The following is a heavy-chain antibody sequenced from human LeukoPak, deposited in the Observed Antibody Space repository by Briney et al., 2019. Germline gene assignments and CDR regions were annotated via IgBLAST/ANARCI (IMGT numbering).Heavy chain of an antibody. CDR2: ISSSSSTI. CDR3: AKDTYSSSWYSAFDI. J-gene: IGHJ3*02. V-gene: IGHV3-48*04. Sequence: PGGSLRLSCAASGFTFSSYSMNWVRQAPGKGLEWVSYISSSSSTIYYADSVKGRFTISRDNAKNSLYLQMNSLRAEDTALYYCAKDTYSSSWYSAFDIWGQGTMVTVSS. CDR1: GFTFSSYS. D-gene: IGHD6-13*01.